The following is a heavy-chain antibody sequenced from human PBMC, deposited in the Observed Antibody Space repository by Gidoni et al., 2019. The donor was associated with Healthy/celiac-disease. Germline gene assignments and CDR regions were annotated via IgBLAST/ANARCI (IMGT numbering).Heavy chain of an antibody. V-gene: IGHV3-11*06. J-gene: IGHJ6*02. CDR3: ARDIVVVVAAKGHYYYGMDV. CDR1: GFTFSDYY. CDR2: ISSSSSYT. Sequence: QVQLVESGGGLVKPGGSLRLSCAASGFTFSDYYMSWIRQAPGKGLEWVSYISSSSSYTNYADSVKGRFTISRDNAKNSLYLQMNSLRAEDTAVYYCARDIVVVVAAKGHYYYGMDVWGQGTTVTVSS. D-gene: IGHD2-15*01.